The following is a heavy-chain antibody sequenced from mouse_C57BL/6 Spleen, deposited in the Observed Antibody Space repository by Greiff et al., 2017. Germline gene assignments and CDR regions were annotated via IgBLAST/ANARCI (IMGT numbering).Heavy chain of an antibody. D-gene: IGHD2-2*01. CDR3: ASRGYGYLFAY. CDR1: GYTFTSYW. Sequence: QVQLQQPGAELVRPGSSVKLSCKASGYTFTSYWMAWVKQRPGQGLEWIGNIYPSDSQTHYNQKFKDKATLTVDKSSSTAYMQLSSLTSEDSAVYYCASRGYGYLFAYWGQGTLVTVSA. V-gene: IGHV1-61*01. CDR2: IYPSDSQT. J-gene: IGHJ3*01.